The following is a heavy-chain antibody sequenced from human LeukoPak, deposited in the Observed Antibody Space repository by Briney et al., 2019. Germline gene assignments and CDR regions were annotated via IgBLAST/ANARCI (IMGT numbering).Heavy chain of an antibody. CDR3: ARHFPYCGGDCPYYYMDV. V-gene: IGHV4-4*09. Sequence: PETLSLTCSVSGASISSDYWSWIRQPPGKGLEWIGNIYSSETTKYNPSLRSRATISGDTSKNQFSLKLSSVTAADTAVYYCARHFPYCGGDCPYYYMDVWGKGTTVTVPS. CDR1: GASISSDY. J-gene: IGHJ6*03. CDR2: IYSSETT. D-gene: IGHD2-21*02.